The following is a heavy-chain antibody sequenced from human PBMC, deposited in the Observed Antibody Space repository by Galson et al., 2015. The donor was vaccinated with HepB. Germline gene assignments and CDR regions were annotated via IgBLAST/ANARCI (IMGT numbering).Heavy chain of an antibody. CDR1: GDSVSSTTTS. V-gene: IGHV6-1*01. Sequence: CAISGDSVSSTTTSWNRIRQSPSRGLEWLGRTYYRSKWYIDYAVSVKSRLTITPDTSKNQFSLQLNSVTPEDTAVYYCTRNLTPWGQGILVTVSS. J-gene: IGHJ5*02. CDR3: TRNLTP. CDR2: TYYRSKWYI. D-gene: IGHD3-16*01.